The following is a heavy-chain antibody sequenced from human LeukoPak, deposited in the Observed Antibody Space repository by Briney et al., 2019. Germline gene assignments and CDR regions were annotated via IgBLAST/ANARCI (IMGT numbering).Heavy chain of an antibody. J-gene: IGHJ6*02. V-gene: IGHV4-59*01. CDR2: VYYTGST. D-gene: IGHD4-17*01. Sequence: SETLSLTCTVSGGSIRSYYWSWIRQPPGKGLEWIGYVYYTGSTNYNPSLKSRVTISVDTSKNQFSLKLSSVTAADTAVYYCASSTVTTLYYYYGMDVWGQGTTVTVSS. CDR1: GGSIRSYY. CDR3: ASSTVTTLYYYYGMDV.